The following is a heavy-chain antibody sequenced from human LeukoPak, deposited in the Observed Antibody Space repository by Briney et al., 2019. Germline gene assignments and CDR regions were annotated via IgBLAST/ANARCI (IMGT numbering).Heavy chain of an antibody. CDR1: GFPVSSYA. CDR3: VRGYSFGPYGMDV. V-gene: IGHV3-64D*09. J-gene: IGHJ6*02. Sequence: GGSLRLSCSASGFPVSSYAMHWVRQAAGEGREYVSATSDSGGSTYYADSVKARFTISRDNSKNTLYLQKSSLRAEDTAVYFCVRGYSFGPYGMDVWGQGTTATVSS. D-gene: IGHD2-15*01. CDR2: TSDSGGST.